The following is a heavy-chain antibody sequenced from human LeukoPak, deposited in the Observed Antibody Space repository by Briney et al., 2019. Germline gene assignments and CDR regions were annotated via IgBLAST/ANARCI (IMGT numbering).Heavy chain of an antibody. CDR3: ARVLPRYSYGPAGYFDY. J-gene: IGHJ4*02. D-gene: IGHD5-18*01. V-gene: IGHV3-23*01. CDR2: ISGSGGST. Sequence: PGGSLRLSCAASGFTFSSYAMSWVRQAPGKGLEWVSAISGSGGSTYYADSVKGRFTISRDNSKNTLYLQMNSLRAEDTAVYYCARVLPRYSYGPAGYFDYWGQGTLVTVSS. CDR1: GFTFSSYA.